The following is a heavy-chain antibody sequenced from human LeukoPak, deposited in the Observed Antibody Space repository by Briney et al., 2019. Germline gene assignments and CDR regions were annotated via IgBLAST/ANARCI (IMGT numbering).Heavy chain of an antibody. CDR3: ARHLRGYSYGPFDS. Sequence: SETLSLTCTLSGDSLSSYYWSWIRQPPGKGLEWIGFIYYSGSTNYNPSLKSRGTISVGTSNSRFSLRLRSVTAADTAVYYCARHLRGYSYGPFDSWGQGALVTVSS. CDR2: IYYSGST. CDR1: GDSLSSYY. D-gene: IGHD5-18*01. J-gene: IGHJ4*02. V-gene: IGHV4-59*08.